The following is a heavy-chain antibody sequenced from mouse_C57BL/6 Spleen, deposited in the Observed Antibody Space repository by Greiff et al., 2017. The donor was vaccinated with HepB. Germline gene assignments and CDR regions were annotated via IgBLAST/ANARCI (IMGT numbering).Heavy chain of an antibody. Sequence: EVKLQESGPGLVKPSQSLSLTCSVTGYSITSGYYWNWIRQFPGNKLEWMGYISYDGSNNYNPSLKNRISITRDTSKNQFFLKLNSVTTEDTATYYCARENFADYWGQGTSVTVSS. J-gene: IGHJ4*01. CDR1: GYSITSGYY. CDR3: ARENFADY. CDR2: ISYDGSN. V-gene: IGHV3-6*01.